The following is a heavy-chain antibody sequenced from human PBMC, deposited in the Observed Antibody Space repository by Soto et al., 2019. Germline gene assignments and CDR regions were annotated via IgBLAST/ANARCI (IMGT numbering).Heavy chain of an antibody. CDR2: IKSKTDGGTT. J-gene: IGHJ4*02. V-gene: IGHV3-15*01. CDR3: TTGSS. CDR1: AFTFSNAW. Sequence: VGSLRLSCEAPAFTFSNAWMSWVRQAPGKGLEWVGRIKSKTDGGTTDYAAPVKGRFTISRDDSKNMLYLQMNSLKTEDTAAYYCTTGSSRGQGTQLIVSS.